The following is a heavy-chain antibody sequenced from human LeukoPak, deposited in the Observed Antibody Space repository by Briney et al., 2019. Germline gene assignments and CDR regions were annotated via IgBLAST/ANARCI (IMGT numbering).Heavy chain of an antibody. J-gene: IGHJ4*02. Sequence: GRSLRLSCAAPGFTFSSYGMHWVRQAPGKGLEWVAVIWYDGSNKYYADSVKGRFTISRDNSKNTLYLQMNSLRAEDTAVYYCARDNDILTGYPDYWGQGTLVTVSS. CDR3: ARDNDILTGYPDY. CDR2: IWYDGSNK. D-gene: IGHD3-9*01. CDR1: GFTFSSYG. V-gene: IGHV3-33*01.